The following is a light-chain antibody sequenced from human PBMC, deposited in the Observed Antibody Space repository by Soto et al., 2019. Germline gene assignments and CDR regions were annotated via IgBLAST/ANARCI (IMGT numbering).Light chain of an antibody. Sequence: DIQMTQSPSSLSASIGDRVTITCRASQSISNYLNWYQQKPGKAPNLLIHAASSLQSGVPSRFTGSGSGTDYTLTISSLQSEDFATYYCQQSYSAPLTFGGGTKVEIK. CDR2: AAS. J-gene: IGKJ4*01. V-gene: IGKV1-39*01. CDR3: QQSYSAPLT. CDR1: QSISNY.